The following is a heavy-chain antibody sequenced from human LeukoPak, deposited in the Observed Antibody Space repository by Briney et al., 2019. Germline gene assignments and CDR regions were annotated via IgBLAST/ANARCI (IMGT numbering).Heavy chain of an antibody. D-gene: IGHD1-26*01. CDR1: GFTFDDHF. J-gene: IGHJ4*02. Sequence: GGSLRLSCAASGFTFDDHFMGWVRQAPGKGLEWVSLISWEGDNTYYADSVKGRFTISRDNRKNFLYLQMTSLRAEDTAVYYCAKARATSIFDYWGQGTLVTVSS. CDR3: AKARATSIFDY. CDR2: ISWEGDNT. V-gene: IGHV3-43*01.